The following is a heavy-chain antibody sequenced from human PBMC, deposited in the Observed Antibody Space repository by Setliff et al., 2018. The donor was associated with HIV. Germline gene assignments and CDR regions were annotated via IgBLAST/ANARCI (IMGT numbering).Heavy chain of an antibody. Sequence: SETLSLTCAVYGGSLSGYYWSWIRQPPGKGLEWIGEIHHSGSTNYNPSLKSRVTIFVDTSKNQLSLKVKDVTAADTAIYYCARICRNFWSGCVADSWGQGTLVTVSS. D-gene: IGHD3-3*01. CDR2: IHHSGST. V-gene: IGHV4-34*01. CDR3: ARICRNFWSGCVADS. J-gene: IGHJ4*02. CDR1: GGSLSGYY.